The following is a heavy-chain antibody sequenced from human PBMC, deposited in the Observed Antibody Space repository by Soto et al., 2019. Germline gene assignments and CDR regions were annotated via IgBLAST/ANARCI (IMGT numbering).Heavy chain of an antibody. CDR1: GYTFTSYW. CDR2: IFPGDSDT. CDR3: VRPNFGALTHFDF. D-gene: IGHD3-16*01. V-gene: IGHV5-51*01. J-gene: IGHJ4*02. Sequence: PGESLKISCKAIGYTFTSYWIGWVRQTPGKGLEWMGIIFPGDSDTRYNPSFEGQVTVSADESISTAYLQWNTLKASDTAMYYCVRPNFGALTHFDFWGQGTLVTVSS.